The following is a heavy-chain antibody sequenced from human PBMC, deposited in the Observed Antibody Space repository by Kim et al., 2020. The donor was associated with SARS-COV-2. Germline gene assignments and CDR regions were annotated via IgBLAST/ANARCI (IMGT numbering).Heavy chain of an antibody. D-gene: IGHD3-22*01. CDR2: ISSSSSTI. J-gene: IGHJ4*02. V-gene: IGHV3-48*02. Sequence: GGSLRLSCAASGFTFSSYSMNWVRQAPGKGLEWVSYISSSSSTIYYADSVKGRFTISRDNAKNSLYLQMNSLRDEDTAVYYCARDSPYYYDSSGYSFDYWGQGTLVTVSS. CDR1: GFTFSSYS. CDR3: ARDSPYYYDSSGYSFDY.